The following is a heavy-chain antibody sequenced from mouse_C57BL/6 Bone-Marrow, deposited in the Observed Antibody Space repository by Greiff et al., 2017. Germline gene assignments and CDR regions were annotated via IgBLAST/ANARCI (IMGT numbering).Heavy chain of an antibody. Sequence: QVQLQQSGPELVKPGASVKISCKASGYAFSSSWMNWVKQRPGKGLEWIGRIYPGDGDTNYNGKVKGKATLTADKSSSTAYMQLSSLSSEDSAVYFCARADFTKGFDFGGQGTTLTVSA. J-gene: IGHJ2*01. D-gene: IGHD1-1*01. CDR2: IYPGDGDT. CDR3: ARADFTKGFDF. CDR1: GYAFSSSW. V-gene: IGHV1-82*01.